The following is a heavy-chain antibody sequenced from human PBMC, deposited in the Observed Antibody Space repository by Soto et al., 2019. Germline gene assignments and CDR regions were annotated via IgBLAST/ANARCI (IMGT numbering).Heavy chain of an antibody. V-gene: IGHV2-5*02. CDR2: IYWDGDI. J-gene: IGHJ4*02. CDR3: AHTLPGKWRVFFDW. Sequence: QITLRESGPTLVEPTQTLTLTCTFSGFSLSTSGVGVGWIRQPPGKALDWLALIYWDGDIRYSASLKSRLTTTKDTSQNQVVLTMTNMDPVDTATYYCAHTLPGKWRVFFDWWGQGTLVTVSS. CDR1: GFSLSTSGVG. D-gene: IGHD6-19*01.